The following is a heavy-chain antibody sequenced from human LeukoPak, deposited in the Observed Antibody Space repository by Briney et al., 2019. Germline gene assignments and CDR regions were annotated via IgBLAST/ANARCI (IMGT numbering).Heavy chain of an antibody. J-gene: IGHJ5*02. CDR2: MNPNSGNT. CDR3: ARAYCSSTSCRAFDP. D-gene: IGHD2-2*01. Sequence: GASAKVSCKASGYTFTSYDINWVRQATGQGLEWMGWMNPNSGNTGYAQKFQGRVTMTRNTSISTAYMELRSLRSDDTAVYYCARAYCSSTSCRAFDPWGQGTLVTVSS. V-gene: IGHV1-8*01. CDR1: GYTFTSYD.